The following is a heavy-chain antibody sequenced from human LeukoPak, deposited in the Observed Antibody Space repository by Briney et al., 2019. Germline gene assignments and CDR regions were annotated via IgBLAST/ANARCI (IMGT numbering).Heavy chain of an antibody. V-gene: IGHV3-48*03. CDR3: ARVRVTVTTLDY. CDR1: GFTFSSYE. D-gene: IGHD4-17*01. J-gene: IGHJ4*02. CDR2: ISSSGSTK. Sequence: LPGGSLRLSCAASGFTFSSYEMNWVRQGPGKGLEWVSYISSSGSTKYYADSVKGRFTISRDNAKKSLYLQMNSLRAEDTAVYYCARVRVTVTTLDYWGQGALVTVSS.